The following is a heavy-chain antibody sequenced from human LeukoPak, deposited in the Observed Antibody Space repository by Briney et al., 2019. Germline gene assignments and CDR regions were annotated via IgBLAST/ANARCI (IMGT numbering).Heavy chain of an antibody. CDR3: AKGSSGYFFDL. D-gene: IGHD3-22*01. Sequence: GGSLRLSCAASGFIFNNYGLVWVRQAPGKGLEWVSAISNDGGGTTYADFVKGRFSVSRDNSKNTLFLQMNSPRAEGTALYYCAKGSSGYFFDLWGQGTLVTVSS. V-gene: IGHV3-23*01. CDR2: ISNDGGGT. J-gene: IGHJ4*02. CDR1: GFIFNNYG.